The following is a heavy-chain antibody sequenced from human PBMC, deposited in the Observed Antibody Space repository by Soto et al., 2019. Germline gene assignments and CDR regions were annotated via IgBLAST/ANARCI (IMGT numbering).Heavy chain of an antibody. J-gene: IGHJ6*03. Sequence: GGSLRLSCAASGFTFSSYWMSWVRQAPGKGLEWVANIKQDGSEKYYVDSVKGRFTISRDNAKNSLYLQMNSLRAEDTAVYYCARDRNVMYSSSWYARPYYYYMDVWGKGTTVTVSS. V-gene: IGHV3-7*01. D-gene: IGHD6-13*01. CDR3: ARDRNVMYSSSWYARPYYYYMDV. CDR2: IKQDGSEK. CDR1: GFTFSSYW.